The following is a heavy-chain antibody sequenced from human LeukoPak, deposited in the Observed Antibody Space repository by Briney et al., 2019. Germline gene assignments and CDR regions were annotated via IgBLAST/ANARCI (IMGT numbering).Heavy chain of an antibody. CDR1: GFTFSSYS. Sequence: PGGSLRLSCAASGFTFSSYSMNWVRQAPGKGLEWVSYISSSSSTIYYADSVKGRFTISRDNAKNSLYLQMNSLRAEDTAVCYCARGPEGFRITIFGVVTSGAPYYYYYMDVWGKGTTVTVSS. V-gene: IGHV3-48*01. CDR3: ARGPEGFRITIFGVVTSGAPYYYYYMDV. J-gene: IGHJ6*03. CDR2: ISSSSSTI. D-gene: IGHD3-3*01.